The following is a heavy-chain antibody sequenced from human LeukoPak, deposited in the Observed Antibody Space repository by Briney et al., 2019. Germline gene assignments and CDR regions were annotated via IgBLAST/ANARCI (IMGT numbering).Heavy chain of an antibody. CDR3: ARGSGHIVVVSALPDF. CDR1: GYPFNNFG. Sequence: ASVKVSCTTSGYPFNNFGVNWVRQAPGQGLEWMGWISGHNGDTRYAQRFQGRVTLTTDTSASTAYMELWSLTSDDTAVYYCARGSGHIVVVSALPDFWGQGTLVTASS. V-gene: IGHV1-18*01. J-gene: IGHJ4*02. D-gene: IGHD2-21*01. CDR2: ISGHNGDT.